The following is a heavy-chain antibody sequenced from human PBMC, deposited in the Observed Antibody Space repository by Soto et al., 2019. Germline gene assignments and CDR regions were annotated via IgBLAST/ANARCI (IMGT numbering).Heavy chain of an antibody. Sequence: PSETLSLTCTVSGGSVSSASYYWTWIRQSPGKGLEWIGYIYYTGSTNYNPSLKSRVTISVDTSKNLFSLKLTSVTAADTAVYYCARDIRGYSRAFDYWGQGNMVT. CDR2: IYYTGST. CDR1: GGSVSSASYY. CDR3: ARDIRGYSRAFDY. D-gene: IGHD5-18*01. V-gene: IGHV4-61*01. J-gene: IGHJ4*02.